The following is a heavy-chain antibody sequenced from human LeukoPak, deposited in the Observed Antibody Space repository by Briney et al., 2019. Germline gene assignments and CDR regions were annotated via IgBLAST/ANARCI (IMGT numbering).Heavy chain of an antibody. V-gene: IGHV3-48*04. CDR3: ARQTYYYDSSGYQPYFDY. D-gene: IGHD3-22*01. J-gene: IGHJ4*02. CDR1: GFTFSSYS. Sequence: GGSLRLSCAASGFTFSSYSMNWVRQAPGKGLEWVSYISSSSSTIYYADSVKGRFTISRDNAKNSLYLKMNSLRAEDTAVYYCARQTYYYDSSGYQPYFDYWGQGTLVTVSS. CDR2: ISSSSSTI.